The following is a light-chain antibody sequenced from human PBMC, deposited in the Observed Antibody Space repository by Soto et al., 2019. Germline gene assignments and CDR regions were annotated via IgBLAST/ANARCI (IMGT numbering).Light chain of an antibody. V-gene: IGLV4-69*01. CDR2: LNSDGSH. J-gene: IGLJ1*01. CDR1: SGHSSYA. CDR3: QTWGTGIHYV. Sequence: QHVLTQSPSASASLGTSVKLTCTLRSGHSSYAIAWHQQQPEKGPRYLMNLNSDGSHSKGDGIPDRFSGSSSGAERYLTIASLQSEDEADYYCQTWGTGIHYVFGTETKRTVL.